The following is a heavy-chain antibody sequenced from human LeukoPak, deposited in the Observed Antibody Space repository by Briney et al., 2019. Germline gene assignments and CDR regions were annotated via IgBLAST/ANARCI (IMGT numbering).Heavy chain of an antibody. CDR1: GFTFSSCG. CDR3: ASYFRCSSATCYTNY. J-gene: IGHJ4*02. Sequence: GGSLRLSCAASGFTFSSCGMHWVRQAPGKGLEWVAVISYDGSNKYYADSVKGRFTISRDNSKNTLYLQMNSLRAEDTAVYYCASYFRCSSATCYTNYWGQGALVTVSS. V-gene: IGHV3-30*03. CDR2: ISYDGSNK. D-gene: IGHD2-2*02.